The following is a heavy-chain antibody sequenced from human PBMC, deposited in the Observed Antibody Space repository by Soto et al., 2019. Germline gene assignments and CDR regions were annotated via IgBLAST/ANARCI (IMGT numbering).Heavy chain of an antibody. CDR3: ARDALVYATNWFDP. D-gene: IGHD2-8*01. Sequence: GGSLRLSCSVSGFTFSSNSMSWVRQAPGKGLEWVSRISASGSGTHYADSLKGRFTISRDNAKNSLYLQMNSLRAEDTAVYYCARDALVYATNWFDPWGQGTLVTVSS. V-gene: IGHV3-21*01. J-gene: IGHJ5*02. CDR2: ISASGSGT. CDR1: GFTFSSNS.